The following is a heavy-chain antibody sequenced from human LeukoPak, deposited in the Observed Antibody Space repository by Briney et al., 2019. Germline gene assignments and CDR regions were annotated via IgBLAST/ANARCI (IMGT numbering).Heavy chain of an antibody. CDR1: GGSISSYY. Sequence: PSETLSLTCTVSGGSISSYYWSWIRQPPGKGLEWIGYIYYSGSTNYNPSLKSRVTISVDTSKNQFSLKLSSVTAADTAVYYCAKDIYYGSGSYPGNWGQGTLVTVSS. V-gene: IGHV4-59*01. CDR3: AKDIYYGSGSYPGN. D-gene: IGHD3-10*01. J-gene: IGHJ4*02. CDR2: IYYSGST.